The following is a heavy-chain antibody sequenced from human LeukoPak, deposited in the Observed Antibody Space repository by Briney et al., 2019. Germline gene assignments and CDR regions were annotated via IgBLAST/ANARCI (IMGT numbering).Heavy chain of an antibody. D-gene: IGHD3-22*01. V-gene: IGHV3-7*01. CDR1: GFTFSSYW. J-gene: IGHJ4*02. CDR2: IKQDGSEK. Sequence: GGSLRLSSAASGFTFSSYWMSWVRQAPGKGLEWVANIKQDGSEKYYVDSVKGRLTISRDNAKNSLYLQMNSLRAEDTAVYYCARNTMIGYYFDYWGQGTLVTVSS. CDR3: ARNTMIGYYFDY.